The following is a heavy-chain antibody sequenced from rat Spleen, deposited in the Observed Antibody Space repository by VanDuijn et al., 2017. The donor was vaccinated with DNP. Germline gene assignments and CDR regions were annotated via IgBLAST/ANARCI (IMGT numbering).Heavy chain of an antibody. D-gene: IGHD1-11*01. CDR1: GFNFNDYW. J-gene: IGHJ2*01. CDR3: AKGPTYGGLGDYFDY. V-gene: IGHV4-2*01. CDR2: INKDSSTI. Sequence: EVKLVESGGGLVQPGRSLKLSCAASGFNFNDYWMGWVRQAPGKGLEWIGQINKDSSTITYIPSLKDKFTISRDNDQNTLYLQMSKLGAEDTAIYYGAKGPTYGGLGDYFDYWGQGGRVAVSS.